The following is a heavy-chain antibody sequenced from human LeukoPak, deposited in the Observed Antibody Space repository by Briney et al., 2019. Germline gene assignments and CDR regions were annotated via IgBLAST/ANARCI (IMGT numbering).Heavy chain of an antibody. Sequence: GGSLRLSCAASGFTFSSYAMSWVRQAPGKGLEWVSAISGSGGSTYYADSVKGRFTISRDNSKDTLYLQMNSLRAEDTAVYYCAKKADYDFWSGYSTLDYWGQGTLVTVSS. CDR1: GFTFSSYA. J-gene: IGHJ4*02. CDR2: ISGSGGST. V-gene: IGHV3-23*01. CDR3: AKKADYDFWSGYSTLDY. D-gene: IGHD3-3*01.